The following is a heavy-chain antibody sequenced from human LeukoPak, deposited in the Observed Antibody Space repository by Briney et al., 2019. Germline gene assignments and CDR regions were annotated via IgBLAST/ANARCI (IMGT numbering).Heavy chain of an antibody. CDR2: INPNSGGT. J-gene: IGHJ4*02. D-gene: IGHD3-10*01. CDR1: GYTFTGYY. V-gene: IGHV1-2*06. CDR3: ATDISSGSYYQDYYFDY. Sequence: ASVKVSCKASGYTFTGYYMHWVRQAPGQGLEWMGRINPNSGGTNYAQKFQGRVTMTRDTSISTAYMELSRLRSDDTAVYYCATDISSGSYYQDYYFDYWGQGTLVTVSS.